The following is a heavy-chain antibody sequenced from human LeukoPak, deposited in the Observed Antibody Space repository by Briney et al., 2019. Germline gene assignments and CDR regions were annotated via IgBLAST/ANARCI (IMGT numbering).Heavy chain of an antibody. D-gene: IGHD4-4*01. CDR3: ARGRDYRRYYGMDV. CDR2: INHSGST. Sequence: PSETLSLTCAVYGGSFSGYYWSCIRQPPGKGREWIGEINHSGSTNYNPSLKSRVTISVDTSKNQFSLKLSSVTAADTAVYYCARGRDYRRYYGMDVWGQGTTVTVSS. V-gene: IGHV4-34*01. CDR1: GGSFSGYY. J-gene: IGHJ6*02.